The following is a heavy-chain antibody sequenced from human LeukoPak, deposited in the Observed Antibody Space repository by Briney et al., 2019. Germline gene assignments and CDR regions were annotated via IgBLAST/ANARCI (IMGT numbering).Heavy chain of an antibody. CDR1: GFTFSNAW. CDR2: IKQDGSEK. J-gene: IGHJ5*02. CDR3: ARDKGYCSSTSCRKNWFDP. V-gene: IGHV3-7*01. Sequence: GGSLRLSCAASGFTFSNAWMSWVRQAPGKGLEWVANIKQDGSEKYYVDSVKGRFTISRDNAKNSLYLQMNSLRAEDTAVYYCARDKGYCSSTSCRKNWFDPWGQGTLVTVSS. D-gene: IGHD2-2*01.